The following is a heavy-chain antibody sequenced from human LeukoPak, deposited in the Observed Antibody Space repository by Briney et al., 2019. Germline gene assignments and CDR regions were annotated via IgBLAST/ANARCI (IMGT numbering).Heavy chain of an antibody. CDR1: GGTFSRYA. V-gene: IGHV1-69*01. D-gene: IGHD3-22*01. J-gene: IGHJ4*02. Sequence: SVKVSCKASGGTFSRYAISWVRQAPGQGLEWMGEIIPLFGTANYAQKFQGKVTLTADESTSTAYMELRILRSEDTAVYYCARGWDYDSGGRPTAYVYWGQGTLVTVSS. CDR2: IIPLFGTA. CDR3: ARGWDYDSGGRPTAYVY.